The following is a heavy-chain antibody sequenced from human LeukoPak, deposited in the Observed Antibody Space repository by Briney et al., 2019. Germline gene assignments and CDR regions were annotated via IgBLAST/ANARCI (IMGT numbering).Heavy chain of an antibody. Sequence: GSSVKVSCKASGGTFSSYAISWVRQAPGQGPEWMGGVIPIFGTANYAQKFQGRVTITADKSTSTAYMELSSLRSEDTAVYYCASKPIAAADAEYFQHWGQGTLVTVSS. J-gene: IGHJ1*01. CDR2: VIPIFGTA. CDR1: GGTFSSYA. CDR3: ASKPIAAADAEYFQH. D-gene: IGHD6-13*01. V-gene: IGHV1-69*06.